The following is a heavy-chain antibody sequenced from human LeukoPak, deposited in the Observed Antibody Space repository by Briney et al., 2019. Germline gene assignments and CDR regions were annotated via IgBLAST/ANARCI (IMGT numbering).Heavy chain of an antibody. V-gene: IGHV6-1*01. CDR1: GDSVSSDSVA. CDR3: ARGYIVATSYYFDY. J-gene: IGHJ4*02. CDR2: TYRRSI. Sequence: SQTLSLTCAISGDSVSSDSVAWNWIRQSPSRGLEWLGRTYRRSIDYAVSVKGRITINPDTSKNQVSLHLNSVTPEDTAVYYCARGYIVATSYYFDYWGQGTLVTVSS. D-gene: IGHD5-12*01.